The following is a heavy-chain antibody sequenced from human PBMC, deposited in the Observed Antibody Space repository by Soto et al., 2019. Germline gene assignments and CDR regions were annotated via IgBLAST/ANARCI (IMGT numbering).Heavy chain of an antibody. CDR2: IYYSGST. J-gene: IGHJ4*02. Sequence: QLQLQESGPGLVKPSETLSLTCTVSGGSISSSSYYWGWIRQPPGKGLEWIGSIYYSGSTYYNPSLKSRVTISVDTSKNQFSLKLSSVTAADTAVYYCARTGGLTTVVTLWYWGQGTLVTVSS. CDR3: ARTGGLTTVVTLWY. CDR1: GGSISSSSYY. V-gene: IGHV4-39*01. D-gene: IGHD4-17*01.